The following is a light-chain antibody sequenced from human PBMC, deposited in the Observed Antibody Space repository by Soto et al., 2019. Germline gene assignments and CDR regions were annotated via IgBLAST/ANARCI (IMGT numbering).Light chain of an antibody. Sequence: DIQMTQSPSSLSASVGDRVTITCRASQGIRDYLAWYQQKPGKAPNLLIYGASSLQSGVPSQFSSRGSGTDFTLTISRLQPEDGATYYCQKYDSAPFTFGPGTRVNI. CDR2: GAS. J-gene: IGKJ3*01. V-gene: IGKV1-27*01. CDR3: QKYDSAPFT. CDR1: QGIRDY.